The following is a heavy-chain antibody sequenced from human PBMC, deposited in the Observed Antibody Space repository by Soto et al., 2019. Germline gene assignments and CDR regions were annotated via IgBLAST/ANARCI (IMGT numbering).Heavy chain of an antibody. J-gene: IGHJ5*02. V-gene: IGHV2-5*02. CDR2: IYWDDDK. Sequence: QITLKESGPSLVKPTQTLTLTCTFSGFSLTTTGVGVVWIRQPPGKALEWLALIYWDDDKHYSPSLRSRLTVTKDTTENQVGLTLTNVDRADTGTYVCAHVVGLEEWLYRPNHWGQGTLVTVSS. D-gene: IGHD6-19*01. CDR3: AHVVGLEEWLYRPNH. CDR1: GFSLTTTGVG.